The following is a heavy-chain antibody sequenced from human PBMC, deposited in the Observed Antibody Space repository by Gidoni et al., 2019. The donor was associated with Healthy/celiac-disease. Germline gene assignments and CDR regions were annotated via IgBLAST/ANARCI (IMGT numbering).Heavy chain of an antibody. CDR3: ARAGGTLHFGGVIAKNFDY. J-gene: IGHJ4*02. V-gene: IGHV4-61*02. D-gene: IGHD3-16*02. CDR1: GGSISSGSYY. CDR2: IYTSGST. Sequence: QVQLQESGPGLVKPSQTLSLTCTVSGGSISSGSYYWSWIRQPAGKGLEWIGRIYTSGSTNYNPSLKSRVTISVDTSKNQFSLKLSSVTAADTAVYYCARAGGTLHFGGVIAKNFDYWGQGTLVTVSS.